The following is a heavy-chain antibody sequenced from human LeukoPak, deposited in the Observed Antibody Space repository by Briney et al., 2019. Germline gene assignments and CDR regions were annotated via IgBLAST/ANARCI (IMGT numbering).Heavy chain of an antibody. D-gene: IGHD3-3*01. CDR1: GFKFSSYA. V-gene: IGHV3-30*04. CDR3: ARDMGYYDFWSGFDY. J-gene: IGHJ4*02. CDR2: ISYDGNNK. Sequence: PGGSLRLSCAASGFKFSSYALHWVRQAPGKGLEWVALISYDGNNKYYADSVKGRFTVSRDNSKNTLYPQMNSLRVEDTALYYCARDMGYYDFWSGFDYWGQGSLVTVSS.